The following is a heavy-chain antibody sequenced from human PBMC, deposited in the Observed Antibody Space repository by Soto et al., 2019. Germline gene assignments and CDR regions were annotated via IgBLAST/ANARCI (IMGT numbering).Heavy chain of an antibody. D-gene: IGHD6-13*01. J-gene: IGHJ6*02. CDR3: ESSGYSSSSILRQNNYGMDV. CDR2: ISGSGGST. V-gene: IGHV3-23*01. Sequence: GGSLRLSCAASGFTFSSYAMSWVRQAPGKGLEWVSAISGSGGSTYYADSVKGRFTISRDNSKNTLYLQMNSLRAEDTAVYYCESSGYSSSSILRQNNYGMDVWGQGTTVTVSS. CDR1: GFTFSSYA.